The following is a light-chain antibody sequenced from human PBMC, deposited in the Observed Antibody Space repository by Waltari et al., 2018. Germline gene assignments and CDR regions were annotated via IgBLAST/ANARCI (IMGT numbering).Light chain of an antibody. CDR2: LNSDGSH. J-gene: IGLJ3*02. CDR1: SGHSSYA. V-gene: IGLV4-69*01. CDR3: QTWGTGTLV. Sequence: QLVLTQSPSASASLGASVKLTCTLSSGHSSYAIAWHQQQPEKGPRYLMKLNSDGSHSKGGGVPVRFSGSSSGAERYLTISSRQSEDEADYYCQTWGTGTLVFGGGTKLTVL.